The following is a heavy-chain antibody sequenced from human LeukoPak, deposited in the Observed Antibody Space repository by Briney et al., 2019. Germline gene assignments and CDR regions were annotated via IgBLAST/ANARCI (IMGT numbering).Heavy chain of an antibody. V-gene: IGHV3-23*01. Sequence: GGSLRLSCAASGFTFSSYAMSWVRQAPGKGLEWVSAISGSGGSTYYADSVKGRFTISRDNSKNTLYLQMNSLRAEDTAMYYCARERGSGSYYKGAFDIWGQGTMVTVSS. CDR1: GFTFSSYA. D-gene: IGHD3-10*01. CDR3: ARERGSGSYYKGAFDI. CDR2: ISGSGGST. J-gene: IGHJ3*02.